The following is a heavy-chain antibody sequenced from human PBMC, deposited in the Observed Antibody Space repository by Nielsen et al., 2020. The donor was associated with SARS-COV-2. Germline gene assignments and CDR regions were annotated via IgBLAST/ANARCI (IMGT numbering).Heavy chain of an antibody. V-gene: IGHV1-18*01. CDR3: ASRTVTLLGHDAFDI. J-gene: IGHJ3*02. Sequence: ASVKVSCKASGYTFTSYGISWVRQAPGQGLEWMGWISAYNGNTNYAQKLQGRVTMTTDTSTSTAYMELRSLRSDDTAVYYCASRTVTLLGHDAFDIWAKGQWSPSLQ. CDR1: GYTFTSYG. D-gene: IGHD4-17*01. CDR2: ISAYNGNT.